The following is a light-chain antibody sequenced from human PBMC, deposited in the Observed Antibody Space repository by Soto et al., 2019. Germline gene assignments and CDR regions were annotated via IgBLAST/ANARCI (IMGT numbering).Light chain of an antibody. Sequence: QSVLTQPPSVSGAPGQRVTISCTGSSSNIGTGYNVQWYQQLPGTAPKLLIYAYTNRPSGVPDRFSGSKSDTSASLAITGLQAEDEADYYCQSYDSGLSGYVFGTGTKLTVL. CDR2: AYT. J-gene: IGLJ1*01. CDR1: SSNIGTGYN. CDR3: QSYDSGLSGYV. V-gene: IGLV1-40*01.